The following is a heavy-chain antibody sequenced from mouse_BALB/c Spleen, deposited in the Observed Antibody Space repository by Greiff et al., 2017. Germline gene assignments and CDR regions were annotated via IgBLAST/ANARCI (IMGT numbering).Heavy chain of an antibody. J-gene: IGHJ1*01. CDR3: ARGGGYWYFDV. CDR1: GFTFSSFG. V-gene: IGHV5-17*02. Sequence: EVQRVESGGGLVQPGGSRKLSCAASGFTFSSFGMHWVRQAPEKGLEWVAYISSGSSTIYYADTVKGRFTISRDNPKNTLFLQMTSLRSEDTAMYYCARGGGYWYFDVWGAGTTVTVSS. CDR2: ISSGSSTI.